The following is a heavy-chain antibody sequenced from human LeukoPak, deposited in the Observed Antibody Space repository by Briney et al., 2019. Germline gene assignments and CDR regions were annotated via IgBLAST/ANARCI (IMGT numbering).Heavy chain of an antibody. V-gene: IGHV3-30-3*01. CDR3: GRGSVGFGELNY. Sequence: GGSLRLSCAASGFTFSTYAMHWVRQAPGKGLEWVAVISYDGSNKFYADSVKGRFTLSRDNSKNTLYLQMNSLRIEDTAVYYCGRGSVGFGELNYWGQGTLVTVSS. CDR1: GFTFSTYA. CDR2: ISYDGSNK. J-gene: IGHJ4*02. D-gene: IGHD3-10*01.